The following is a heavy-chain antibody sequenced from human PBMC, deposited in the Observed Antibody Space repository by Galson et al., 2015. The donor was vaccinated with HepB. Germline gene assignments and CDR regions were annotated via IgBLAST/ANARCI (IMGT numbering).Heavy chain of an antibody. Sequence: TLSLTCAVYGGSFSGYYWSWIRQPPGKGLEWIGEINHSGSTNYNPSLKSRVTISVDTSKNQFSLKLSSVTAADMAVYYCAREIVGATTFNWFDPWGQGTLVTVSS. V-gene: IGHV4-34*01. CDR3: AREIVGATTFNWFDP. CDR2: INHSGST. J-gene: IGHJ5*02. D-gene: IGHD1-26*01. CDR1: GGSFSGYY.